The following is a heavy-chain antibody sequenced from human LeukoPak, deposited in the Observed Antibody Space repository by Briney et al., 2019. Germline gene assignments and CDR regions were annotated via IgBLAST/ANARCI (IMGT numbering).Heavy chain of an antibody. CDR3: ASVNGDGAEYFQH. CDR1: GFTVGDYT. V-gene: IGHV3-53*01. Sequence: SGGSLRLSCAASGFTVGDYTMNWFRQAPGKGLEWVSVIYSGGNTFYADSVKGRFTISRDNSKNTLYLQMNSLRAEDTAVYYCASVNGDGAEYFQHWGQGTLVTVSS. D-gene: IGHD2-21*01. J-gene: IGHJ1*01. CDR2: IYSGGNT.